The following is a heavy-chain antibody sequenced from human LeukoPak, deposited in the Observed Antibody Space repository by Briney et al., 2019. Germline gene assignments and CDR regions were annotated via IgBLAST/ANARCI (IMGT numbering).Heavy chain of an antibody. D-gene: IGHD1-1*01. V-gene: IGHV4-31*08. CDR1: GGSISSGGYY. CDR2: IYYSGRT. CDR3: GRLNPGCVDA. Sequence: RASQTLSFNGTVSGGSISSGGYYWNWIRQHPGKSLEWIGYIYYSGRTYYNPSLKSRVTISVDTSTTQFSLELSSVTAADTAVYYCGRLNPGCVDAWGQGTLVTVSS. J-gene: IGHJ5*02.